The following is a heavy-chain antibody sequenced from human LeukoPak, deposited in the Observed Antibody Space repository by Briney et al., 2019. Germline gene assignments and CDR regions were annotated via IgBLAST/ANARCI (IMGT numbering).Heavy chain of an antibody. Sequence: GRCLRLSCAASGFTFSSYSMNWGRRAPGEGLEWVSSISSSSSYIYYTDSVKGRFTISRDNARNSLYLQLNSLRAEDPAVFYWETGGGGFDYWGQGTLVTVSS. V-gene: IGHV3-21*01. CDR2: ISSSSSYI. J-gene: IGHJ4*02. D-gene: IGHD3-10*01. CDR1: GFTFSSYS. CDR3: ETGGGGFDY.